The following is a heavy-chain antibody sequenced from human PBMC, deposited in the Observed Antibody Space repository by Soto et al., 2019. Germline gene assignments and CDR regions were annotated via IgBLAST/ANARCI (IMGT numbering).Heavy chain of an antibody. Sequence: PSETLSLTCTVSGASISNIDYSWGWIRQAPGKGLEWIGTMYYSGSTYYNPSLKSRVTVSVDTSRKEVSLKLTSVTAADTAVYYCARLSTPWESNWFHPWGQGTLVTVSS. CDR2: MYYSGST. CDR3: ARLSTPWESNWFHP. CDR1: GASISNIDYS. V-gene: IGHV4-39*01. J-gene: IGHJ5*02. D-gene: IGHD1-26*01.